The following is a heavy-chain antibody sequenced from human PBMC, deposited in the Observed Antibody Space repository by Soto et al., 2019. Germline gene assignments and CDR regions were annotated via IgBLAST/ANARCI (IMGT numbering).Heavy chain of an antibody. D-gene: IGHD4-17*01. Sequence: QVQLQESGPGLVKPSQTLSLTCTVSGGSISSGDYYWSWIRQPPGKGLEWIGYIYYSGSTYYNPSLKSRVTLSVDTSKNQFSLKLSSVTAADTAVYYCARVRDYGDYVVDYWGQGTLVTGSS. V-gene: IGHV4-30-4*01. J-gene: IGHJ4*02. CDR2: IYYSGST. CDR3: ARVRDYGDYVVDY. CDR1: GGSISSGDYY.